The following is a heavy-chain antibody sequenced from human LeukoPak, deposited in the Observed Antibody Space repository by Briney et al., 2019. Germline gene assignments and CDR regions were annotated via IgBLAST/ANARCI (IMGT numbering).Heavy chain of an antibody. CDR1: GGSISSYY. Sequence: SETLSLTCTVSGGSISSYYWSWIRQPPGKGLEWIGYIYYSGSTNYNPSLKSRVTISPDTSKNQFSLKLSSVTAADTAVYYCAREHCSSNSCSPTGAFDIWGQGTMVTVSS. J-gene: IGHJ3*02. CDR3: AREHCSSNSCSPTGAFDI. V-gene: IGHV4-59*01. D-gene: IGHD2-2*01. CDR2: IYYSGST.